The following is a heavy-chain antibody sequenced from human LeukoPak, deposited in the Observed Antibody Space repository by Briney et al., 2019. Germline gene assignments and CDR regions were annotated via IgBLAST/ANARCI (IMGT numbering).Heavy chain of an antibody. CDR2: ISAYNGNT. CDR3: ARDYYYGSGRQTAFDI. Sequence: ASVKVSRKASGYTFTSYGISWVRQAPGQGLEWMGWISAYNGNTNYAQKLQGRVTMTTDTSTSTAYMELRSLRSDDTAVYYCARDYYYGSGRQTAFDIWGQGTMVTVSS. V-gene: IGHV1-18*01. D-gene: IGHD3-10*01. CDR1: GYTFTSYG. J-gene: IGHJ3*02.